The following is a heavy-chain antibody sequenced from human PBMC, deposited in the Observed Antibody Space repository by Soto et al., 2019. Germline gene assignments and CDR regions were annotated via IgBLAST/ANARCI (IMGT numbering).Heavy chain of an antibody. CDR1: GGSISSTNW. CDR2: IYHNGSP. D-gene: IGHD3-10*01. Sequence: QVQLQESGPGLVQPSGTLSLTCAVSGGSISSTNWWSWVRLSPGKGLEWIGEIYHNGSPDYNPSLTSPVTISVHQSTTHVFLKLTSVTAADTAMYFCGRWLGTSYGMDVRGQGTAVNVS. J-gene: IGHJ6*02. CDR3: GRWLGTSYGMDV. V-gene: IGHV4-4*02.